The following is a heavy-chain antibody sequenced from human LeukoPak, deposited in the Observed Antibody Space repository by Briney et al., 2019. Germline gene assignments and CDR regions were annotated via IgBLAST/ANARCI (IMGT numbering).Heavy chain of an antibody. CDR2: IRQDGSEK. Sequence: PGGSLRLSCEVSGFTFTDYWMNWVRQAPGKGPEWVASIRQDGSEKTYVDSVKGRFTISRDNTKNSLSLQLNGLRSDDTAVYYCARVQLRFLEWLFIRYFDYWGQGTLVTVSS. CDR1: GFTFTDYW. D-gene: IGHD3-3*01. CDR3: ARVQLRFLEWLFIRYFDY. V-gene: IGHV3-7*03. J-gene: IGHJ4*02.